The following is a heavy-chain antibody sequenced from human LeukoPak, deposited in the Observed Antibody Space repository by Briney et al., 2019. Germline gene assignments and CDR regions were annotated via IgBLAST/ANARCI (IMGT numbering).Heavy chain of an antibody. D-gene: IGHD2-2*01. CDR1: GGTFSSYA. Sequence: GASVKVSCKASGGTFSSYAISWVRQAPGQGLEWMGRIIPIRGIANYAQKFQGRVTITADKSTSTAYMELSSLRSEDTAVYYCARVYCSSTSCQHNPFDPWGQGTLVTVSS. V-gene: IGHV1-69*04. J-gene: IGHJ5*02. CDR3: ARVYCSSTSCQHNPFDP. CDR2: IIPIRGIA.